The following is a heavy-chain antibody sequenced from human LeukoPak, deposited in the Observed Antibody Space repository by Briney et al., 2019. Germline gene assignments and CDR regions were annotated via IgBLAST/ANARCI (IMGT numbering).Heavy chain of an antibody. CDR3: ARGRRAVVLRDWFDP. V-gene: IGHV4-34*01. CDR2: MNHSGSA. Sequence: MPSETLSLTCAVYGGSFSGYYWTWIRQPPGKGLEWIGEMNHSGSANYNPSLKSRVTISVDTSKNQCSLRLSSVTAADTAVYYCARGRRAVVLRDWFDPWGQGTLVTVSS. CDR1: GGSFSGYY. J-gene: IGHJ5*02. D-gene: IGHD3-22*01.